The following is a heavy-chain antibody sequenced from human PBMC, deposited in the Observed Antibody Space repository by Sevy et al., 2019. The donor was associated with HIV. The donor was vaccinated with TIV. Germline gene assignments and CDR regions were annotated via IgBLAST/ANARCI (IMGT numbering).Heavy chain of an antibody. CDR3: ARGDNYGYIYYFDY. D-gene: IGHD5-18*01. Sequence: GGSLRLSCAASGFTFNYHFMNWVRQVPGKGLEWVSYISSASSYINYSDSVKGRFTISRDNATNLVFLEMNNLRPEDTAVYFCARGDNYGYIYYFDYWGQGTLVTVS. CDR1: GFTFNYHF. CDR2: ISSASSYI. J-gene: IGHJ4*02. V-gene: IGHV3-21*01.